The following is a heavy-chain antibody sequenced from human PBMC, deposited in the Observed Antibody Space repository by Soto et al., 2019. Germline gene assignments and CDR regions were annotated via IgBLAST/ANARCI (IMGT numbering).Heavy chain of an antibody. J-gene: IGHJ6*03. CDR3: ARAKYDSGNYFSFYMDV. CDR1: GYTFIGYY. V-gene: IGHV1-2*04. D-gene: IGHD3-10*01. CDR2: INPNNGGT. Sequence: ASVKVSCKVSGYTFIGYYIHWVRQAPGQGLEWMGWINPNNGGTHYAQKFRGWVTMTRDTSISTAYMELSRLTSDDTAVYFCARAKYDSGNYFSFYMDVWGKGTTVTVSS.